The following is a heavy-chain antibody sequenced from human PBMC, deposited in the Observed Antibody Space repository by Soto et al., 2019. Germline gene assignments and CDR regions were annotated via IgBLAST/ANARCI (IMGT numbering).Heavy chain of an antibody. Sequence: SETLSLTCTVSGGSISTGGYYWSWIRQHQGKGLEWIGYIYYSGSAYYNPSLQSRLTMSVDTSKIQFSLKLNSVTAADTAVYYCARFYYASGSLIVRAPDYWGQGTLVTV. D-gene: IGHD3-10*01. V-gene: IGHV4-31*03. CDR3: ARFYYASGSLIVRAPDY. CDR2: IYYSGSA. CDR1: GGSISTGGYY. J-gene: IGHJ4*02.